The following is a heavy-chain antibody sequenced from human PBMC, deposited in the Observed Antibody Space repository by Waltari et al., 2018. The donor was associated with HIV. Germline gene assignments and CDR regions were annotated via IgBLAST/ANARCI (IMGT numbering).Heavy chain of an antibody. J-gene: IGHJ4*02. Sequence: EVQLVESGGGLVQTGRSLRLSCAASEFSFGDYSLSRFHQAPGKGLEWVGFIRSKPYGGTTEYAASVKGRFTISRDDSKSIAYLQMNSLKTEDTAVYYCTKAVAGFYYFDYWGQGTQVTVSS. CDR2: IRSKPYGGTT. D-gene: IGHD6-19*01. V-gene: IGHV3-49*03. CDR3: TKAVAGFYYFDY. CDR1: EFSFGDYS.